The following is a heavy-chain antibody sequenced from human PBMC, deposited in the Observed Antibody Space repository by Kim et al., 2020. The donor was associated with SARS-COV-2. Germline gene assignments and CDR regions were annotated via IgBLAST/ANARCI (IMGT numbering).Heavy chain of an antibody. CDR1: GYTFTSYA. V-gene: IGHV1-3*01. D-gene: IGHD3-3*01. CDR2: INAGNGNT. J-gene: IGHJ5*02. Sequence: ASVKVSCKASGYTFTSYAMHWVRQAPGQRLEWMGWINAGNGNTKYSQKFQGRVTITRDTSASTAYMELSSLRSEDTAVYYCARGAMGIYDFWSGNVRFDPWGQGTLVTVSS. CDR3: ARGAMGIYDFWSGNVRFDP.